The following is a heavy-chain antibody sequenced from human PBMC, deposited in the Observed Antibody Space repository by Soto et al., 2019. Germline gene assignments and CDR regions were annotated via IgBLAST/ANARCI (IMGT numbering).Heavy chain of an antibody. CDR3: ARVTVTDDAFDI. Sequence: QVQLQESGPGLVKPSETLSLTCTVSGGSISSYYWSWIRRPPGKGLEWIGYIYYSGSTNYNPSLKSRVTISVDTSKNQFSLKLSSVTAADTAVYYCARVTVTDDAFDIWGQGTMVTVSS. CDR1: GGSISSYY. J-gene: IGHJ3*02. V-gene: IGHV4-59*01. CDR2: IYYSGST. D-gene: IGHD4-17*01.